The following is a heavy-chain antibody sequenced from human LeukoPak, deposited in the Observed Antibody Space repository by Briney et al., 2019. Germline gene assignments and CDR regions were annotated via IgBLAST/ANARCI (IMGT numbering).Heavy chain of an antibody. V-gene: IGHV3-15*01. CDR2: IKSKTDSGTT. CDR1: GFTFSNAG. J-gene: IGHJ4*02. CDR3: TTAYCYGSGSPFDY. D-gene: IGHD3-10*01. Sequence: GGSLRLSCAASGFTFSNAGMSWVRQAPGKGLEWVGLIKSKTDSGTTDYAAPVKGRFTISRDDSKITLYLQMNSLKTEDTAVYYCTTAYCYGSGSPFDYWGQGTLVTVSS.